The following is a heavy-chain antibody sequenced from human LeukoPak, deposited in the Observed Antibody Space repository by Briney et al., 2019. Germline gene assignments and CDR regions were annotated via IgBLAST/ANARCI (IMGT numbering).Heavy chain of an antibody. D-gene: IGHD5-24*01. J-gene: IGHJ4*02. CDR3: TRVGYIDEGIDY. CDR2: ISSSSGTI. V-gene: IGHV3-48*04. CDR1: GFAFSSYS. Sequence: AGGSLRLSCAASGFAFSSYSMNWVRQAPGKGLEWVSYISSSSGTIYYADSVKGRFTISRDNAKNSLYLQMNSLRAEDTAIYYCTRVGYIDEGIDYWGQGTLVTVSS.